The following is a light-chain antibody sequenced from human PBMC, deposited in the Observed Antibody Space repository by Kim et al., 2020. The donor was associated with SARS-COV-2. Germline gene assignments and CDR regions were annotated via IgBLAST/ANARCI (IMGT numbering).Light chain of an antibody. J-gene: IGKJ1*01. Sequence: EIVLTQSPGTLSLSLGERATLSCRASQSVSSTYFAWYQQKPGQAPRLLIYGASSRAAGIPDRFSGSGSGTDFTLTISRLEPEDFAVYYCQQYGTSPRTFGQGTKVEIK. V-gene: IGKV3-20*01. CDR2: GAS. CDR1: QSVSSTY. CDR3: QQYGTSPRT.